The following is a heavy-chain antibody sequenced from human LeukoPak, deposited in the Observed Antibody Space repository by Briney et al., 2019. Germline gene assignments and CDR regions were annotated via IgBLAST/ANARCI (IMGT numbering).Heavy chain of an antibody. J-gene: IGHJ3*02. CDR1: GFTFSSYA. Sequence: GGSLRLSCAASGFTFSSYAMHWVRQAPGKGLEYVSAISSNGGSTYYANSVKGRFTISRDNSKNTLYLQMGSLRAEDMAVYYCARVVSDCSSTSCYAFDIWGQGTMVTASS. D-gene: IGHD2-2*01. CDR3: ARVVSDCSSTSCYAFDI. V-gene: IGHV3-64*01. CDR2: ISSNGGST.